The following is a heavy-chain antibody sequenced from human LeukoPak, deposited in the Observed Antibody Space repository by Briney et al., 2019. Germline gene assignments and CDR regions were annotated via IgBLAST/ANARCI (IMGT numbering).Heavy chain of an antibody. CDR3: ARVSLSTYGMDV. Sequence: SETLSLTCTVSGGSISSGGYYWSWIRQHPGEGLEWIGYIYYSGSTYYNPSLKSRVTISVDTSKNQFSLKLSSVTAADTAVYYCARVSLSTYGMDVWGQGTTVTVSS. D-gene: IGHD3-16*01. CDR2: IYYSGST. J-gene: IGHJ6*02. CDR1: GGSISSGGYY. V-gene: IGHV4-31*03.